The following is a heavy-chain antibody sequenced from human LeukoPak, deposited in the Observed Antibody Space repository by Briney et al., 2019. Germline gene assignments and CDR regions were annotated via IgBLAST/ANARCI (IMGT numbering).Heavy chain of an antibody. V-gene: IGHV4-59*11. J-gene: IGHJ6*03. CDR1: GGSISSHY. CDR2: NYYSGST. D-gene: IGHD6-13*01. Sequence: SETLSLTCTVSGGSISSHYWSWVRQPPGKGLEWIGYNYYSGSTNYNPSLKSRVTISVDTSKNQFSLKLSSVTAADTAVYYCARDSSSWYGYYYYYMDVWGKGTTVTVSS. CDR3: ARDSSSWYGYYYYYMDV.